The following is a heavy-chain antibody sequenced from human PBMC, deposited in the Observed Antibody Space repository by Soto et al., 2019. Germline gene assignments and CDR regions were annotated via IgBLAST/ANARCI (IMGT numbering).Heavy chain of an antibody. J-gene: IGHJ4*02. CDR3: AKDHGGLRLGPLSGFDC. V-gene: IGHV3-23*01. CDR1: GFTFSTYG. CDR2: ISGSGDRT. D-gene: IGHD3-16*02. Sequence: GGSLRLSCAASGFTFSTYGMSWVRQAPGMGLEWVSTISGSGDRTYYADSVRGRFTISRDNAKNTLYLQMISLRAEDTALYYCAKDHGGLRLGPLSGFDCWGQGTLVTVSS.